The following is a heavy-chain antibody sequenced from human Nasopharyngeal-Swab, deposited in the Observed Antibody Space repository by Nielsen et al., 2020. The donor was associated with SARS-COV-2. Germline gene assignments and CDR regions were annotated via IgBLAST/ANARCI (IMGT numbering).Heavy chain of an antibody. CDR2: ISGSGGST. Sequence: GESLKISCAASGFTFSSYAMSWVRQAPGKGLEWVSAISGSGGSTYYADSVKGRFTISRDNSKNTLYLQMNSLRAEDTAVYYCAKDAASSSSHYYGMDVWGQGNPGHRLL. CDR1: GFTFSSYA. J-gene: IGHJ6*02. CDR3: AKDAASSSSHYYGMDV. D-gene: IGHD6-6*01. V-gene: IGHV3-23*01.